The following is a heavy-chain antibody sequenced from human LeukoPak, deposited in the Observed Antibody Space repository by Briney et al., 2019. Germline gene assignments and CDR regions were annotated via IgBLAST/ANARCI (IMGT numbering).Heavy chain of an antibody. CDR1: GGTFSSYA. D-gene: IGHD1-7*01. CDR2: IIPIFGTA. CDR3: ARETGTTGAFDI. J-gene: IGHJ3*02. Sequence: SVKVSCKASGGTFSSYAISWVRQAPGQGLEWMGGIIPIFGTANYAQKFQGRVTITTDESTSTAYMELSSLRSEDTAVYYCARETGTTGAFDIWGQGTMVTVSS. V-gene: IGHV1-69*05.